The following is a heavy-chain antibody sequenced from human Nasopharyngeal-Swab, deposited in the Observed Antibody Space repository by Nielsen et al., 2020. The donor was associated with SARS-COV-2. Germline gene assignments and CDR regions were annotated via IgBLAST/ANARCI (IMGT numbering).Heavy chain of an antibody. D-gene: IGHD5-18*01. V-gene: IGHV2-26*01. Sequence: WIRQPPGKTLEWLAHIFSNDEKSYSTSLKSRLTISKDTPKSQVVLTMTNMDPVDTATYYCARIPERGYSYGVDYWGQGTLVTVSS. CDR3: ARIPERGYSYGVDY. CDR2: IFSNDEK. J-gene: IGHJ4*02.